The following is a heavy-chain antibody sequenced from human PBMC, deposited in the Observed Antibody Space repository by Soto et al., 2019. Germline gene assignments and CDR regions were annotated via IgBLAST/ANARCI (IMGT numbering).Heavy chain of an antibody. V-gene: IGHV3-48*02. CDR3: ARDGHGSGYYYFDY. Sequence: ESGGGLVPPGGSLRLSCATSGFTFSTYSMNWVRQAPGKGLEWVSYISSSSSTIYYADSVKGRFTISRDNAKNSLYLQMTSLRDEDTAVYYCARDGHGSGYYYFDYLGQGTLVTVSS. CDR2: ISSSSSTI. D-gene: IGHD5-12*01. J-gene: IGHJ4*02. CDR1: GFTFSTYS.